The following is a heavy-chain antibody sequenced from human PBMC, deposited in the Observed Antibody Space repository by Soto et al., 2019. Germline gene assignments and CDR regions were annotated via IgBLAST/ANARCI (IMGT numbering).Heavy chain of an antibody. D-gene: IGHD4-17*01. V-gene: IGHV3-48*02. CDR3: ARAALYGYDY. CDR1: GFTFRSFG. CDR2: IGSSGSDI. J-gene: IGHJ4*02. Sequence: GGSLRLSCAASGFTFRSFGMNWVRQAPGRGLEWLSYIGSSGSDIYYADFVKGRFTISRDNAKNSLYLQMNNLRDEDTAVYFCARAALYGYDYWGQGTLVTVSS.